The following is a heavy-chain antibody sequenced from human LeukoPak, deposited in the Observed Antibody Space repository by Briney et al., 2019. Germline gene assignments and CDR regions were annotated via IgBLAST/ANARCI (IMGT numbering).Heavy chain of an antibody. Sequence: SGGSLRLSCAASGFTFSSHWMSWVRQAPGKALEWVANIKQYGSEKYYVDSVKGRFTTSRDNAKNSLYLQMNSLRAEDTAVYYCARDQYWSDYYYYYMDVWGKGTTVTVSS. D-gene: IGHD3-3*01. J-gene: IGHJ6*03. CDR1: GFTFSSHW. V-gene: IGHV3-7*01. CDR3: ARDQYWSDYYYYYMDV. CDR2: IKQYGSEK.